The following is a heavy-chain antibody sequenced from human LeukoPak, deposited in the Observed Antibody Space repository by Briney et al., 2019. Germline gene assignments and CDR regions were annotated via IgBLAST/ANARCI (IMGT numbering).Heavy chain of an antibody. Sequence: GGSLRLSCTASSGYSMNWVRQAPGKGLGWVAYISSASSSIYYGDSLEGGFTISRDNARNSLNRQMNSLRAEDTALYYCAREGVGYGYFGYMDVWGKGTTVTVSS. V-gene: IGHV3-48*04. CDR2: ISSASSSI. J-gene: IGHJ6*03. D-gene: IGHD5-18*01. CDR1: SGYS. CDR3: AREGVGYGYFGYMDV.